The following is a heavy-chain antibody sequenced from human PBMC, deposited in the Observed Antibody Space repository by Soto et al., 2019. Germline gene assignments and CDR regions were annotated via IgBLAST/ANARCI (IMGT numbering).Heavy chain of an antibody. D-gene: IGHD3-9*01. CDR2: IYYSGST. CDR3: ARLASDILTGYYTIDY. V-gene: IGHV4-31*03. CDR1: GGSISSGGYY. Sequence: QVQLQESGPGLVKPSQTLSLTCTVSGGSISSGGYYWSWIRQHPGKGLEWIGYIYYSGSTYYNPSLKSRVTISVDTSKNQFSLKLSSVTAADTAVYYCARLASDILTGYYTIDYWVQGTLVTVSS. J-gene: IGHJ4*02.